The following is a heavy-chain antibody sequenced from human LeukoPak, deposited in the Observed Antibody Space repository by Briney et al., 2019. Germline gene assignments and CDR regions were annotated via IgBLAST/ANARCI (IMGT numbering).Heavy chain of an antibody. J-gene: IGHJ5*02. V-gene: IGHV3-74*01. Sequence: PGGSLRLSCAASGFTFSSYWMHWVRQAPGKGLAWVSRINTDGSSTSYADSVKGRFTISRDNAKNTLYLQMNSLRAEDTAVYYCARGIDYYDSSGFFSWGQGTLVTVSS. CDR1: GFTFSSYW. CDR3: ARGIDYYDSSGFFS. D-gene: IGHD3-22*01. CDR2: INTDGSST.